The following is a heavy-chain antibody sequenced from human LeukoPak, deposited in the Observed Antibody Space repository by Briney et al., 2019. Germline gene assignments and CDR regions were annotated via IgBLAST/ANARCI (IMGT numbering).Heavy chain of an antibody. D-gene: IGHD1/OR15-1a*01. CDR3: ARDPRNKGFDP. CDR2: INGDGSST. CDR1: GFTLSYYW. V-gene: IGHV3-74*01. J-gene: IGHJ5*02. Sequence: PGGSLRLSCAASGFTLSYYWMHWVRQAPGKGLVWVSTINGDGSSTNYADSVKGRFTISRDNAKNTLYLEMNSLRAEDTAVYYCARDPRNKGFDPWGQGTLVTVSS.